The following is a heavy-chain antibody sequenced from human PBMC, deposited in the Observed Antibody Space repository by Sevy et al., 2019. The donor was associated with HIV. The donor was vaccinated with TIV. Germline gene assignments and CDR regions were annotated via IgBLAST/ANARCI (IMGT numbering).Heavy chain of an antibody. V-gene: IGHV4-59*13. Sequence: SEILSLTCTVSGGSISSYYWSWIRQPPGKGLEWIGYIYYSGSTNYNPSLKSRVTISVDTSKNQFSLKLSSLTAADTAVYYCARRHGDYWGQGTLVTVSS. CDR1: GGSISSYY. CDR3: ARRHGDY. J-gene: IGHJ4*02. CDR2: IYYSGST.